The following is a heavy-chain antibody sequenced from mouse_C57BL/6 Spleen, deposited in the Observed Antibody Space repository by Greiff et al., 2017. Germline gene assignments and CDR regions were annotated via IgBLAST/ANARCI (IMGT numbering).Heavy chain of an antibody. CDR1: GFTFSDYG. Sequence: DVHLVASGGGLVKPGGSLKLSCAASGFTFSDYGMHWVRQAPEKGLEWVAYISSGSSTIYYADTVKGRFTISRDNAKNTLFLQMTSLRSEDTAMYYCARTYEYVWYFDVWGTGTTVTVSS. J-gene: IGHJ1*03. V-gene: IGHV5-17*01. D-gene: IGHD2-4*01. CDR3: ARTYEYVWYFDV. CDR2: ISSGSSTI.